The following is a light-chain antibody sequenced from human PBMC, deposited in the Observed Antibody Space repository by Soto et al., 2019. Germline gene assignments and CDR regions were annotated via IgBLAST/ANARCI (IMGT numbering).Light chain of an antibody. V-gene: IGKV1-39*01. Sequence: DVKLKQSLFSLSAYVGDRVTLTCLARQSVSIYLNWYQQKPGKAPNLLISAASSLQNGVPSRFRGSGSGTDFTLTISGLQPEDIALYYCQQYNDWPLTFGQGTNVDI. J-gene: IGKJ2*01. CDR2: AAS. CDR3: QQYNDWPLT. CDR1: QSVSIY.